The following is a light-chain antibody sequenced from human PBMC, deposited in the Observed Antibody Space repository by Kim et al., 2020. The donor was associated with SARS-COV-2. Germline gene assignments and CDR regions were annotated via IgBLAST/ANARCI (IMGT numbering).Light chain of an antibody. CDR3: QQYDIYPLT. Sequence: ASVGDRVTLTCRASQSIKSWLAWYQQKPGKAPNLLIYKASSLESGVPARFSGSGSGTEFTLTISSLQSDDFATYYCQQYDIYPLTFGGGTKVEIK. J-gene: IGKJ4*01. CDR2: KAS. V-gene: IGKV1-5*03. CDR1: QSIKSW.